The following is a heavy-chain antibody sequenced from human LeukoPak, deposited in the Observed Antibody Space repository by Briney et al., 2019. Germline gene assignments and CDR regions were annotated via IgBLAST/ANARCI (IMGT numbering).Heavy chain of an antibody. CDR2: IYPVDSDT. CDR3: ARLGEFPGWFDP. D-gene: IGHD3-3*01. V-gene: IGHV5-51*01. J-gene: IGHJ5*02. Sequence: GDSLKISYKVSGYSFTIYWIGCVSQMRGKWLESQRIIYPVDSDTTYSPSFQGPVTISADKSISTVYLRSSSVTATHTAMYYWARLGEFPGWFDPWGQGTVVTVSS. CDR1: GYSFTIYW.